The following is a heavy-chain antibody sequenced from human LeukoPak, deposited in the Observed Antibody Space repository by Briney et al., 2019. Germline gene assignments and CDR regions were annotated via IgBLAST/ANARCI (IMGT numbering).Heavy chain of an antibody. CDR1: GGSISSYY. Sequence: SETLSLTCTVSGGSISSYYWSWIRQPPGKGLEWIGYIYYSGSTNYNPSLKSRVTISVDTSKNQFSLKLSSVTAADTAVYYCARHSSSGWFPFDYGGRGTLVTVSS. V-gene: IGHV4-59*08. D-gene: IGHD6-19*01. CDR3: ARHSSSGWFPFDY. J-gene: IGHJ4*02. CDR2: IYYSGST.